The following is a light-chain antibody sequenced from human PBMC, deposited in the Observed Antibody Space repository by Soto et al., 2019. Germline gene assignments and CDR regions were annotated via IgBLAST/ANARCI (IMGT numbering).Light chain of an antibody. J-gene: IGLJ1*01. CDR2: EVS. CDR3: SSYAGSSNYV. CDR1: SSDVGGYNY. V-gene: IGLV2-8*01. Sequence: QSALTQPPSASGSPGQSVTISCTGTSSDVGGYNYVSWYQQHPGKAPKLMISEVSKRPSGVPDRFSGSKSGNTASLTVSGLQAEDEADYYCSSYAGSSNYVFGTGTKLTV.